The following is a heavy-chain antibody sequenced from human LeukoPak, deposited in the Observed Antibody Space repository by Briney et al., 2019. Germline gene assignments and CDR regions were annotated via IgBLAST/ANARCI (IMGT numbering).Heavy chain of an antibody. CDR2: IIPILGIA. J-gene: IGHJ4*02. D-gene: IGHD5-12*01. CDR3: ARSGYDYTTFDY. Sequence: GSSVKVSCKASGGTFSSYAISWVRQAPGQGLEWMGRIIPILGIANYAQKFQGRVTITADKSTSTAYMELSSLRSEDTAVYYCARSGYDYTTFDYWGQGTLVTVSS. V-gene: IGHV1-69*04. CDR1: GGTFSSYA.